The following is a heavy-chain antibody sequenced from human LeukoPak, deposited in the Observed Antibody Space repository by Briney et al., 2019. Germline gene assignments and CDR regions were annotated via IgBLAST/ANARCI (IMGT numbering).Heavy chain of an antibody. D-gene: IGHD4-11*01. CDR1: GFTFSSYA. J-gene: IGHJ4*02. CDR2: ISYDGSNK. V-gene: IGHV3-30*01. CDR3: ARERDDTVTTSYFDY. Sequence: PGGSLRLSCAASGFTFSSYAVHWVRQAPGKGLEWVAVISYDGSNKYYADSVKGRFTISRDNSKNTLYLQMNSLRAEDTAVYYCARERDDTVTTSYFDYWGQGTLVTVSS.